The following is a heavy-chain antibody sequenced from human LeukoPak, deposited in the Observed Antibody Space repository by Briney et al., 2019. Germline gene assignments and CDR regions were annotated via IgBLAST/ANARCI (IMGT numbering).Heavy chain of an antibody. V-gene: IGHV4-59*01. CDR2: MYYTGST. J-gene: IGHJ6*02. Sequence: SETLSLTCSVSGGSISSDYWAWIRQPPGKGLEWIGYMYYTGSTNYNLSLKSRVTISLATSKNQFSLKLSPVTAADTAVYYCARVSVVYGMDVWGRGTTVTVSS. D-gene: IGHD5/OR15-5a*01. CDR3: ARVSVVYGMDV. CDR1: GGSISSDY.